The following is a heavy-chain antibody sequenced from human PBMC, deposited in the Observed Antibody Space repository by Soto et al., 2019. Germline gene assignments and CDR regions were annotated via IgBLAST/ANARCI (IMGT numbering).Heavy chain of an antibody. V-gene: IGHV1-69*14. Sequence: QVQLVQSGAGVQKPGSSVNVSCKASGDTPSTYAISWVRQAPGQGLEWMGGIIPILGTPNYAQRFQGRITISADTSTRTTYMELNSVTSDDPAVFYCAILGLDVDSWGQGTLVIVSS. CDR2: IIPILGTP. CDR3: AILGLDVDS. CDR1: GDTPSTYA. D-gene: IGHD3-16*01. J-gene: IGHJ4*02.